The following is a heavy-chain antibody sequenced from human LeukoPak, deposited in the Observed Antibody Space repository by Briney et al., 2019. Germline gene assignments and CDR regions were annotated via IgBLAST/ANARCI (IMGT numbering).Heavy chain of an antibody. Sequence: ASVKVSCKASGDTFTNYYMHWVRQAPGQGLEWMGVINPRGGSTTYAQKFRGRVTMTRDTSTSTVYMELSSLRSEDTAVYYCARSGMGFGDNWFDPWGQGTLVTVSS. J-gene: IGHJ5*02. CDR3: ARSGMGFGDNWFDP. CDR2: INPRGGST. CDR1: GDTFTNYY. D-gene: IGHD3-10*01. V-gene: IGHV1-46*01.